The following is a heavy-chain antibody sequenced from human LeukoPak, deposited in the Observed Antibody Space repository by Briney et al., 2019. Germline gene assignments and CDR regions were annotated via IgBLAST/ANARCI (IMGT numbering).Heavy chain of an antibody. Sequence: GGSLRLSCAASGFIFSTYGMHWVRQAPGKGLEWVAVIWHDGSNKYYADSVKGRFTISRDNSKNTLYLQMNSLRAEDTAVYYCARVGPHVRGAAAGTKRNYYGMDVWGQGTTVTVSS. CDR3: ARVGPHVRGAAAGTKRNYYGMDV. CDR1: GFIFSTYG. D-gene: IGHD6-13*01. V-gene: IGHV3-33*01. J-gene: IGHJ6*02. CDR2: IWHDGSNK.